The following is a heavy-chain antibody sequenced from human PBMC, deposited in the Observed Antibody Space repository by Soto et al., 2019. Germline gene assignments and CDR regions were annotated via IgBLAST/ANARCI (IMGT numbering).Heavy chain of an antibody. J-gene: IGHJ5*02. CDR1: GGSITADY. D-gene: IGHD3-16*01. Sequence: NPSETLSLTCTVYGGSITADYWSWIRQSPGKGLEWIAYRYYGGNIRKNPSLESRFAISVDRSKTQLSLELTSVTAADTAAYYCARGQGLAGRYALWGRGILVTVSS. CDR3: ARGQGLAGRYAL. CDR2: RYYGGNI. V-gene: IGHV4-59*01.